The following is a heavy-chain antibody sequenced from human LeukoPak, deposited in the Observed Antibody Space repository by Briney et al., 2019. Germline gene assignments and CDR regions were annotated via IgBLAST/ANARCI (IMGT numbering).Heavy chain of an antibody. CDR2: INPNSGGT. V-gene: IGHV1-2*02. CDR1: GYTFTVYY. CDR3: ARAVGLPQTEFDP. Sequence: ASVTVSCKASGYTFTVYYMHWVRQAPGQGLEWMGWINPNSGGTNYAQKLQGRVTMTRDTSISTAYMELSRLRSDDTAVYYCARAVGLPQTEFDPWGQGTLVTVSS. D-gene: IGHD1-26*01. J-gene: IGHJ5*02.